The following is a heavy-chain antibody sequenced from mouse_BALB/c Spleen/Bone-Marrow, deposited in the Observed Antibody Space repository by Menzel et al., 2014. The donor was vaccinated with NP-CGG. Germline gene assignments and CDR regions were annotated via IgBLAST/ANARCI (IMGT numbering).Heavy chain of an antibody. V-gene: IGHV1-69*02. CDR3: TRDDGVFAY. Sequence: VQLQQSGTDLVRPGASVKLSCKASGYTFTSYWINWVKQRNGKGLEWIGNIYPSDSYTNYNQKFKDKATLTVDKSSITSYIHLSIPTSDDSAVYYCTRDDGVFAYWGQGTLVTVSA. J-gene: IGHJ3*01. CDR1: GYTFTSYW. CDR2: IYPSDSYT. D-gene: IGHD2-3*01.